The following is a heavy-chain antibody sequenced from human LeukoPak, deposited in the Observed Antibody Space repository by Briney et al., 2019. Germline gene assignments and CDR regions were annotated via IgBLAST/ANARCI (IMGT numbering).Heavy chain of an antibody. J-gene: IGHJ4*02. CDR3: AKQYYDFWSGYYPFDY. D-gene: IGHD3-3*01. CDR1: GFTFSSYA. Sequence: GGSLRLSCAASGFTFSSYAMSWVRQAPGKWLEWVSAISGSGGSTYYADSVKGRFTISRDNSKNTLYLQMNSLRAEDTAVYYCAKQYYDFWSGYYPFDYWGQGTLVTVSS. CDR2: ISGSGGST. V-gene: IGHV3-23*01.